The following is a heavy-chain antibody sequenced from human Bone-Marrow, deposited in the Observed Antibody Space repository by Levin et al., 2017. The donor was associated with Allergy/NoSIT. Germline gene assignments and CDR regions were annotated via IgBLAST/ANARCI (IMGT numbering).Heavy chain of an antibody. J-gene: IGHJ4*02. Sequence: GGSLRLSCLASGFTFSDAWMNWVRQAPGKGLEWIGRIKSKAAGGTADYVAHVKGRFFISRDDARDTVYLQMNSLKIEDTAVYYCATVVLRGQGTLVTVSS. D-gene: IGHD3-9*01. CDR1: GFTFSDAW. V-gene: IGHV3-15*05. CDR3: ATVVL. CDR2: IKSKAAGGTA.